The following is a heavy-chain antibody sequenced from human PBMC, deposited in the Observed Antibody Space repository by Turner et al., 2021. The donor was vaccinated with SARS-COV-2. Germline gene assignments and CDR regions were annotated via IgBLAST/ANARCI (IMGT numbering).Heavy chain of an antibody. V-gene: IGHV4-59*01. CDR3: TRAHYPGSLFRFVP. J-gene: IGHJ5*02. D-gene: IGHD2-21*01. CDR2: IHYSGST. CDR1: GGSISGDY. Sequence: QVQLQESGPGLVKPSETLSPICSVPGGSISGDYWSWIRQPPGKGLEWIGNIHYSGSTNYNPYLKSRVTVSVATSKNQFSLKLSSVTAADTAVYYCTRAHYPGSLFRFVPWGQETLVTVSS.